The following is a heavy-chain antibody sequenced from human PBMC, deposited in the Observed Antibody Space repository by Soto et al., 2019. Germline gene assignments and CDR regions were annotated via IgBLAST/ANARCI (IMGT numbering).Heavy chain of an antibody. J-gene: IGHJ4*02. D-gene: IGHD3-22*01. Sequence: SETLSLTCTVSGGSISSSSYYWGWIRQPPGKGLEWIGSIYYSGSTYYNPSLKSRVTISVDTSKNQFSLKLSSVTAADTAVYYCARHNRDSSGNYYFDYWGQGTLVT. CDR3: ARHNRDSSGNYYFDY. CDR2: IYYSGST. V-gene: IGHV4-39*01. CDR1: GGSISSSSYY.